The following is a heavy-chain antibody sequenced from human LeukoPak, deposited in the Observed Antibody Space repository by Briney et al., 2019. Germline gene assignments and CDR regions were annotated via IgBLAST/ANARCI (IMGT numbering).Heavy chain of an antibody. V-gene: IGHV3-30*03. Sequence: GALILSCAASGFTFSSYGMHWVRQAPGKGLEGVAVISYDGSNKYYADSVKGRFTISRDNSKNMLYLQMNSLRAEDTAVYYCAYLRTMWGQGTLVTVSS. J-gene: IGHJ4*02. CDR1: GFTFSSYG. CDR3: AYLRTM. CDR2: ISYDGSNK. D-gene: IGHD4/OR15-4a*01.